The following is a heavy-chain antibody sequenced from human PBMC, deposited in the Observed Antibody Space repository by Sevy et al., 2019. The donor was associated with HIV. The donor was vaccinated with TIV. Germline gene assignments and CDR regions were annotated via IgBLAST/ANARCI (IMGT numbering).Heavy chain of an antibody. J-gene: IGHJ6*02. CDR1: GFTFSTYT. CDR2: ISGSAGST. Sequence: GGSLRLSCAASGFTFSTYTMTWVRQAPGKGLEWVSAISGSAGSTYYADSVKGRFTISRDNSKNTLHLQMNSLRVEDTAVYYCAKGDSTFYGMDVWGQGTTVTVSS. V-gene: IGHV3-23*01. D-gene: IGHD6-13*01. CDR3: AKGDSTFYGMDV.